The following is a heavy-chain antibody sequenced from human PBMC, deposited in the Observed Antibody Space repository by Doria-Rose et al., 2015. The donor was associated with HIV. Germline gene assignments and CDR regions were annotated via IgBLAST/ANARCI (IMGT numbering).Heavy chain of an antibody. J-gene: IGHJ4*01. CDR2: IFPGSNST. Sequence: QVQLQQPGAELVKPGASVKMSCKASGYTFTSYWITWVKQRPGQGLEWIGWIFPGSNSTYYNEKFKGKATLTVDKSSNTAYLQLSSLTSEDTAVYYCARASYFDFWGQGTTLTVSS. CDR3: ARASYFDF. V-gene: IGHV1-69*04. CDR1: GYTFTSYW.